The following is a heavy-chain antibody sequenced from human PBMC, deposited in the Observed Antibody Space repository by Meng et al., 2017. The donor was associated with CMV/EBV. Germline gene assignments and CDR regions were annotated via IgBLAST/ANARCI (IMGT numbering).Heavy chain of an antibody. V-gene: IGHV3-73*01. CDR3: TRLVTGTTPY. Sequence: GGSLRPSCAASGFTFSGSVMHWVRQASGKGLEWVGRIRTKANSYETAYAASVKGRFTISRDDSKNTAYLQMNSLKTEDTAVYYCTRLVTGTTPYWGQGTLVTVSS. CDR2: IRTKANSYET. CDR1: GFTFSGSV. D-gene: IGHD1-7*01. J-gene: IGHJ4*02.